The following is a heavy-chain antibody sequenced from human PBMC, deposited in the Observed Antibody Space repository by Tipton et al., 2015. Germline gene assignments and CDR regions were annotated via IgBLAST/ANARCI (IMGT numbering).Heavy chain of an antibody. CDR1: GGTFSRYA. CDR2: ITPIFATP. J-gene: IGHJ3*02. Sequence: QLVQSGPEVKKPGSSVKVSCKASGGTFSRYAISWVREAPGQGLEWMGGITPIFATPNYAQKFQGRVTITADYSTSTAYLELSSLISEDTAMYFCARERNPTVVTAVRYAFDIWGQGTLITVST. CDR3: ARERNPTVVTAVRYAFDI. V-gene: IGHV1-69*01. D-gene: IGHD2-21*02.